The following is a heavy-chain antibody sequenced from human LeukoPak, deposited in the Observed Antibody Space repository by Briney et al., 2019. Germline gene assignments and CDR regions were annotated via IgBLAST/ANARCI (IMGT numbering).Heavy chain of an antibody. Sequence: GGSLRLSCAASGFTFTTYWMGWVRQAPGKGLEWVSAISGSGGSTYYADSVKRRFTISRDNSKNTLYLQMNSLRAEDTAVYYCAKGIREDYFDYWGQGTLVTVSS. CDR2: ISGSGGST. J-gene: IGHJ4*02. D-gene: IGHD5-24*01. V-gene: IGHV3-23*01. CDR1: GFTFTTYW. CDR3: AKGIREDYFDY.